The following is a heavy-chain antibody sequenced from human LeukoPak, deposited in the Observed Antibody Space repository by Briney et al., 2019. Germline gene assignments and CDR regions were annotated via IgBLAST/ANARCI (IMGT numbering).Heavy chain of an antibody. Sequence: GGSLRLSCSASGFTFSSYAMHWVRQAPGKGLEYVSAISSNGGSTYYADSVKGRFTISRDNSKNTLYLQMSSLRAVDTAVYYCVIGARYYGSGNPIDYWGQGTLVTVSS. CDR2: ISSNGGST. CDR3: VIGARYYGSGNPIDY. D-gene: IGHD3-10*01. V-gene: IGHV3-64D*06. J-gene: IGHJ4*02. CDR1: GFTFSSYA.